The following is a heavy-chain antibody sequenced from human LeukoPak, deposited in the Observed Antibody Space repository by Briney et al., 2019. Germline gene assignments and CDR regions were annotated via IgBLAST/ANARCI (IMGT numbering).Heavy chain of an antibody. J-gene: IGHJ5*02. CDR2: IWYGGINK. CDR1: GFTFNDHG. V-gene: IGHV3-33*01. CDR3: AGEPYGGNSDWWLDP. Sequence: PGRSLRLSCAASGFTFNDHGMHWVRQAPGKGLEWVALIWYGGINKYYADSVKGRFTISRDNSKNTLYLQMNSLRVEDTAVYYCAGEPYGGNSDWWLDPWGQGTLVTVSS. D-gene: IGHD4-23*01.